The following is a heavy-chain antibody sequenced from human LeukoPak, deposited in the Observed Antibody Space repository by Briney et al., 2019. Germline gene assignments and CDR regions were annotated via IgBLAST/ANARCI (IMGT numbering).Heavy chain of an antibody. CDR3: ARGYSYDYYMDV. CDR2: INPSGGGT. J-gene: IGHJ6*03. D-gene: IGHD5-18*01. CDR1: GYTFTNYY. V-gene: IGHV1-46*01. Sequence: ASVKVSCKASGYTFTNYYMHWVRQAPGQGLEWMGIINPSGGGTSYAQKFQGRLTMTRDTSTTTVYMELSSLRSEDTAVYYCARGYSYDYYMDVWGKGTTVTISS.